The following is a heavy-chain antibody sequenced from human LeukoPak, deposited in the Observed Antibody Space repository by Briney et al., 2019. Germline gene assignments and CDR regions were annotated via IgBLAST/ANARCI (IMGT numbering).Heavy chain of an antibody. D-gene: IGHD2-8*01. CDR3: ARERESRYCTNGVCYTDYFDY. CDR1: GGSISSSSYY. J-gene: IGHJ4*02. CDR2: IYYSGST. Sequence: SETLSLTCTVSGGSISSSSYYWGWIRQPPGKGLEWIRSIYYSGSTYYNPSLKSRVTISVDTSKNQFSLKLSSVTAADTAVYYCARERESRYCTNGVCYTDYFDYWGQGTLVTVSS. V-gene: IGHV4-39*02.